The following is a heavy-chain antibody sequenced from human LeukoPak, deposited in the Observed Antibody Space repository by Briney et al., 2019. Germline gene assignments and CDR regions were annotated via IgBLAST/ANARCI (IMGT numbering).Heavy chain of an antibody. J-gene: IGHJ4*02. D-gene: IGHD6-19*01. CDR2: ISGSGGST. Sequence: GGSLRLSCAASGFTFSSYAMSWVRQAPGKGLEWVSGISGSGGSTYYADSVKGRFTISRDNSKSTLYLQMNSLRAEDTAVYYCAKEPGSGWSPTRYFDYWGQGTLVTVSS. CDR1: GFTFSSYA. CDR3: AKEPGSGWSPTRYFDY. V-gene: IGHV3-23*01.